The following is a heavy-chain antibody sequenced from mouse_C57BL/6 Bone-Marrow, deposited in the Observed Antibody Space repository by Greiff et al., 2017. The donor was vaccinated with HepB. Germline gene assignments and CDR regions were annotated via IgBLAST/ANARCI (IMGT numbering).Heavy chain of an antibody. Sequence: QVQLQQSGAELMKPGASVKLSCKATGYTFTGYWIEWVKQRPGHGLEWIGEILPGSGSTNYNQKFKGKATLTVDTSSSTAYMQLSSLTSEDSAVYYCARYNDYGAWFAYWGQGTLVTVSA. CDR1: GYTFTGYW. D-gene: IGHD2-4*01. V-gene: IGHV1-9*01. CDR2: ILPGSGST. J-gene: IGHJ3*01. CDR3: ARYNDYGAWFAY.